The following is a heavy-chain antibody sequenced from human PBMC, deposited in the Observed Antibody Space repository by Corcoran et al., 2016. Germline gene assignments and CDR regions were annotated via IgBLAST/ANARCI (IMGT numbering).Heavy chain of an antibody. J-gene: IGHJ5*02. Sequence: QVQLQQSGPGLVKPSQTLSLTCAISGDSVSSNSAAWNWIRQSPSRGLEWLGRTYYRSKWYNDYAVSVKSRITINPDTSKNQFPLQLNSVTPEDTAVYYCGREEQQLEEFGFDPWGQGTLVTVSS. CDR2: TYYRSKWYN. D-gene: IGHD6-13*01. V-gene: IGHV6-1*01. CDR3: GREEQQLEEFGFDP. CDR1: GDSVSSNSAA.